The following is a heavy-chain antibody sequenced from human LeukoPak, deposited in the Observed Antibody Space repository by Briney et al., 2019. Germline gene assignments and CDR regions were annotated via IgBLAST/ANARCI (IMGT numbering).Heavy chain of an antibody. J-gene: IGHJ4*02. CDR1: GGTFSSYA. V-gene: IGHV1-69*13. CDR2: IIPIFGTA. D-gene: IGHD3-22*01. Sequence: SVKVSCKASGGTFSSYAISWVRQAPGQGLEWMGGIIPIFGTANYAQKFQGRVTITADESTSTAYMELSSLRSEDTAVYYCAREASPTYYYDSSGYLHSYYFDYWGQGTLVTVSS. CDR3: AREASPTYYYDSSGYLHSYYFDY.